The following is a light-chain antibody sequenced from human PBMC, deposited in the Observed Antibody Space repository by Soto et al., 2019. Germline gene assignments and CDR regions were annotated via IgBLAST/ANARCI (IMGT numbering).Light chain of an antibody. CDR2: DAS. CDR1: QSVSSY. CDR3: QHRVNWPLT. V-gene: IGKV3-11*01. Sequence: EIVLTQSPATLSLCPWEIATLSCRASQSVSSYLLWYQQKPGQAPRLLIYDASNRATGIPTRFSGSGSETDFTLTISSLEPEDFAVYYCQHRVNWPLTFGQGTRLEIK. J-gene: IGKJ5*01.